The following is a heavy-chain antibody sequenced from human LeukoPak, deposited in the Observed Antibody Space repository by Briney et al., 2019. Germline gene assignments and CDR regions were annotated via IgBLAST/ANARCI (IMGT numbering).Heavy chain of an antibody. CDR3: ERDSGSYYFDY. V-gene: IGHV4-59*01. J-gene: IGHJ4*02. CDR2: IYYSGST. D-gene: IGHD1-26*01. Sequence: SETLPLTCTVSGGSISSYYWSWIRQPPGKGLEWIGYIYYSGSTNYNPSLKSRVTMSVDTSKNQFSLKLTSVTAADTAVYYCERDSGSYYFDYWGQGTLVTVSS. CDR1: GGSISSYY.